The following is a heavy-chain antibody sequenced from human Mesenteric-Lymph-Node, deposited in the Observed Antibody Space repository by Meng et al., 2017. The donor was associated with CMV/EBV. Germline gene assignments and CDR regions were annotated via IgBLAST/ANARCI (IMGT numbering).Heavy chain of an antibody. V-gene: IGHV4-34*01. CDR2: INHSGVP. D-gene: IGHD1-14*01. J-gene: IGHJ4*02. CDR3: ARGSEIPVNDY. CDR1: GGSFSGYY. Sequence: QAQLQQWGAGLLKPSETLSLTCAVYGGSFSGYYWSWIRQPPGKGLEWIGEINHSGVPNYNPSLKSRVTISLDRSKNQFSLILSSMPAEETAVYYCARGSEIPVNDYWGQGTLVTVSS.